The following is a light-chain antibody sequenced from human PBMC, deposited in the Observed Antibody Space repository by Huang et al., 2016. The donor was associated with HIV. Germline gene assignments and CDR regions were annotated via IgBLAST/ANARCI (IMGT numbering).Light chain of an antibody. CDR2: ATF. J-gene: IGKJ1*01. CDR3: QQSQSPPRT. CDR1: QNIGTS. Sequence: DIQMTQSQSSLSASVGDRVTITCRASQNIGTSLNWYQQKPGQAPKLLIYATFTLQRGVPSRFGGGGSGTAFTLTINSLHPEDFATYYWQQSQSPPRTFGQGTKVEI. V-gene: IGKV1-39*01.